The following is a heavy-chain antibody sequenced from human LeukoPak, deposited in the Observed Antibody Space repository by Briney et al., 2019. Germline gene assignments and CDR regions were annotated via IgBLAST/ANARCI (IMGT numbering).Heavy chain of an antibody. D-gene: IGHD3-22*01. J-gene: IGHJ1*01. CDR2: IYYSGRT. CDR1: GDSVSRSDSY. CDR3: ARRRYYDGSGYLE. Sequence: NSSETLSLTCSVSGDSVSRSDSYWDWIRQPPGEGLEWIGTIYYSGRTYYSPSLKSRVTMSVDPSNNQFSLNLRSVTAADTAVYYCARRRYYDGSGYLEWGQGTLLSVSS. V-gene: IGHV4-39*01.